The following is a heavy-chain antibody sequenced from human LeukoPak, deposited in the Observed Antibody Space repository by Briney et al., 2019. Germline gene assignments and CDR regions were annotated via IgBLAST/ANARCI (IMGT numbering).Heavy chain of an antibody. CDR3: ARGWSYSAFDY. V-gene: IGHV4-34*01. CDR2: INHSGST. CDR1: GGSFSGYY. J-gene: IGHJ4*02. Sequence: SETLSLTCAVYGGSFSGYYWSWIRQPPGKGLEWIGEINHSGSTNYNPSLKSRVTISVDTSKNQFSLKLSSVTAAGTAVYYCARGWSYSAFDYWGQGTLVTVSS. D-gene: IGHD3-10*01.